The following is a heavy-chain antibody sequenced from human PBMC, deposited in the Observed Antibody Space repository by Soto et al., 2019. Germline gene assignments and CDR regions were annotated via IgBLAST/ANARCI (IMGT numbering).Heavy chain of an antibody. CDR2: IYYSGST. Sequence: QVQLQESGPGLVKPSQTLSLTCTVSGGSISSGGYYWSWIRQHPGKGLEWIGYIYYSGSTYYNPSLERRVTISVDTSKNQFSLRLSSVTAADTAVYYCARGYYGDYVTGGVGYWGQGTLVTVSS. J-gene: IGHJ4*02. CDR3: ARGYYGDYVTGGVGY. CDR1: GGSISSGGYY. V-gene: IGHV4-31*03. D-gene: IGHD4-17*01.